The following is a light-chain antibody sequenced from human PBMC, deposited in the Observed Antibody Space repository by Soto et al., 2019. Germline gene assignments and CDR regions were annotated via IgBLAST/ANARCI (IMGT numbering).Light chain of an antibody. Sequence: QSALTQPASVSGSPGQSITISCTGTSSDVGGYNYVSWYQQHPGKAPKLMIYEVSHRPSGVSDRFSGSKSGNTASLTISGLQAEDEADYYCGTWDSSLNAVVFGGGTKVTVL. CDR1: SSDVGGYNY. CDR2: EVS. J-gene: IGLJ2*01. CDR3: GTWDSSLNAVV. V-gene: IGLV2-14*01.